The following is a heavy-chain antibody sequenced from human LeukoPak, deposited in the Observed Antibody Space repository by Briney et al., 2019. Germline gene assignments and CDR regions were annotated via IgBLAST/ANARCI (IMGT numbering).Heavy chain of an antibody. D-gene: IGHD3-9*01. CDR1: GYSFTSYW. J-gene: IGHJ3*02. V-gene: IGHV5-10-1*01. Sequence: GESLRISCKGSGYSFTSYWISWVRQMPGKGLEWMGRIDPSDSYTNYSPSFQGHVTISADKSISTAYLQWSSLKASGTAMYYCAAHPPAYDILTGSPGAFDIWGQGTMVTVSS. CDR2: IDPSDSYT. CDR3: AAHPPAYDILTGSPGAFDI.